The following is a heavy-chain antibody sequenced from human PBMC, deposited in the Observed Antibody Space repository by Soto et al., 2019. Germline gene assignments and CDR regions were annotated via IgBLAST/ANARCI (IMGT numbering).Heavy chain of an antibody. CDR2: ISWNSGNI. CDR1: GFSFGDYG. Sequence: EVQLVESGGGLVQPGRSLRLSCVASGFSFGDYGMHWVRQAPGRGPEWVSGISWNSGNIGYAATVKGRFTISRDNAKNSLYLQMNSLRAEDTALYYCVKDGLTSVFGLVHDGSDIWGHGTMVTVSS. D-gene: IGHD3-3*01. J-gene: IGHJ3*02. V-gene: IGHV3-9*01. CDR3: VKDGLTSVFGLVHDGSDI.